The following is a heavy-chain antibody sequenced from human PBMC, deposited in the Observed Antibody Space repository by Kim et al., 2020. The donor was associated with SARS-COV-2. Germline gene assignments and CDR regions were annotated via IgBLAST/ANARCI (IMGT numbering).Heavy chain of an antibody. D-gene: IGHD5-12*01. Sequence: ASVKVSCKASGYTFTGYYMHWVRQAPGQGLEWMGWINPNSGGTNYAQKFQGRVTMTRDTSISTVYMELSRLRSDDTAVYYCARTVDIVATRPAWDYWGQGTLVTVSS. CDR1: GYTFTGYY. J-gene: IGHJ4*02. V-gene: IGHV1-2*02. CDR2: INPNSGGT. CDR3: ARTVDIVATRPAWDY.